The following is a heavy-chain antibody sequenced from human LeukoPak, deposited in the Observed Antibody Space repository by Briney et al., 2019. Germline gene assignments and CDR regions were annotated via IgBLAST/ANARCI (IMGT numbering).Heavy chain of an antibody. Sequence: GGSLRLSCSPSGFPFSSYAMSWVRQAPGKGLEWVSAISGSGGSTYYADSVKGRLTISRDDSKNTLYLQMNSLRAEDTAVYYCAKMIPFYDILTGYYHNWFDPWGQGTLVTVSS. D-gene: IGHD3-9*01. V-gene: IGHV3-23*01. J-gene: IGHJ5*02. CDR2: ISGSGGST. CDR3: AKMIPFYDILTGYYHNWFDP. CDR1: GFPFSSYA.